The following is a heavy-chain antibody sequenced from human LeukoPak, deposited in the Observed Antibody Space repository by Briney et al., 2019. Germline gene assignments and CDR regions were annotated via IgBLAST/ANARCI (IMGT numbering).Heavy chain of an antibody. J-gene: IGHJ6*04. Sequence: GGSLRLSCAASGFIFSSYSMSWVRQAPGKGLEWVSVIYSGGSTYYADSVKGRFTISRDNSKNTLYLQMNSLRAEDTAVYYCARDYFVGGNDSSGYSPTAAYYSYYYGTDVWGKGPRSPSPQ. CDR3: ARDYFVGGNDSSGYSPTAAYYSYYYGTDV. CDR1: GFIFSSYS. D-gene: IGHD3-22*01. V-gene: IGHV3-53*01. CDR2: IYSGGST.